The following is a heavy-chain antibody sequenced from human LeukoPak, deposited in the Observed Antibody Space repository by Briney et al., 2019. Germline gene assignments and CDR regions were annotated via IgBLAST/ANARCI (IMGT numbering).Heavy chain of an antibody. V-gene: IGHV1-2*02. CDR1: GYTFTGYY. D-gene: IGHD2-8*01. CDR3: ARSVSNYYYYMDV. CDR2: INPNSGGT. J-gene: IGHJ6*03. Sequence: ASVKVSCKASGYTFTGYYMHWVRQAPGQGLEWMGWINPNSGGTNYAQKFQGRVTITTDESTSTAYMELSSLRSEDTAVYYCARSVSNYYYYMDVWGKGTTVTVSS.